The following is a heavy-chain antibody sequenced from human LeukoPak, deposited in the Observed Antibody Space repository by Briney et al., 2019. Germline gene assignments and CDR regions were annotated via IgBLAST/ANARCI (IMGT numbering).Heavy chain of an antibody. V-gene: IGHV3-53*01. CDR1: GFTVSSNY. Sequence: QPGGSLRLSCAASGFTVSSNYMSWVRQAPGKGLEWVSFIYNTGDTKYADSVKGRFTISRDNSKNTLSLQMNSLRADDTAVYYCARWFCTSTTCYYDYWGQGTLVTVSS. CDR2: IYNTGDT. J-gene: IGHJ4*02. D-gene: IGHD2-2*01. CDR3: ARWFCTSTTCYYDY.